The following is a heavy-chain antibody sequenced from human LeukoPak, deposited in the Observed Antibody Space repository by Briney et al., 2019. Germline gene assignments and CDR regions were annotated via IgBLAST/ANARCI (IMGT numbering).Heavy chain of an antibody. CDR3: ARAPGYCSSTSCYTDNWFDP. Sequence: SETLSLTCTVSGGSISSHYWSWIRQPPGKGLEWIGYIYYSGSTNYNPSLKSRVTISVDTSKNQFSLKLSSVTAADTAGYYCARAPGYCSSTSCYTDNWFDPWGQGTLVTVSS. CDR2: IYYSGST. CDR1: GGSISSHY. V-gene: IGHV4-59*11. J-gene: IGHJ5*02. D-gene: IGHD2-2*02.